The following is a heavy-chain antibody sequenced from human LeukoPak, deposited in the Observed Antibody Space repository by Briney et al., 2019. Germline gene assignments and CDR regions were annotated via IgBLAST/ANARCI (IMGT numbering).Heavy chain of an antibody. Sequence: PGGSLRLSCAASGLTFSSYEMNWVRQAPGKGLEWVSYISEGGNEKQYADSVKGRFTISRDNTKNSVYLEMNSLRGEDTAIYYCAREPLIGGWFDPWGQGTLVTVSS. CDR2: ISEGGNEK. V-gene: IGHV3-48*03. J-gene: IGHJ5*02. D-gene: IGHD3-22*01. CDR3: AREPLIGGWFDP. CDR1: GLTFSSYE.